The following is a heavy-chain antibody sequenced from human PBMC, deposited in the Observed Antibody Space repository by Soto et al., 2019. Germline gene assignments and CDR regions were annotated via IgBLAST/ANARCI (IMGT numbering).Heavy chain of an antibody. D-gene: IGHD2-15*01. J-gene: IGHJ3*02. CDR1: GGSISSYY. CDR2: IYYSGST. V-gene: IGHV4-59*08. Sequence: PSETLSLTCTVSGGSISSYYWSWIRQPPGKGLEWIGYIYYSGSTNYNPSLKSRVTISVDTSKNQFSLKLSSVTAADTAVYYCARMVVAATDAFDICGQGTLVTVSS. CDR3: ARMVVAATDAFDI.